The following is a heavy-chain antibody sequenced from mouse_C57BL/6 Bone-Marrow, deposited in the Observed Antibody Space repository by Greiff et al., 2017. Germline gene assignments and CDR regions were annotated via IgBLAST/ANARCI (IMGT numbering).Heavy chain of an antibody. J-gene: IGHJ2*01. CDR3: ARDYYGSSFFDY. D-gene: IGHD1-1*01. Sequence: QVPLQQPGAELVKPGASVKLSCKASGYTFTSYWMQWVKQRPGQGLEWIGEIDPSDSYTNYNQKFKGKATLTVDTSSSTAYMQLSSLTSEDSAVYYCARDYYGSSFFDYWGQGTTLTVSS. CDR1: GYTFTSYW. CDR2: IDPSDSYT. V-gene: IGHV1-50*01.